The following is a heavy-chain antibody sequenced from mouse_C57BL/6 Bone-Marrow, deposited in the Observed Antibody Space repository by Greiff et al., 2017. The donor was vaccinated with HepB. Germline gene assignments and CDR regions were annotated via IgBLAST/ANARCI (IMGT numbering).Heavy chain of an antibody. CDR1: GYTFTSYW. CDR2: IDPSDSET. V-gene: IGHV1-52*01. Sequence: VQLQQSGAELVRPGSSVKLSCKASGYTFTSYWMHWVKQRPIQGLEWIGNIDPSDSETHYNQKFKDKATLTVDKSSSTAYMQLSSLTSEDSAVYYCARTPYYYGSSYWYFDVWGTGTTVTVSS. CDR3: ARTPYYYGSSYWYFDV. J-gene: IGHJ1*03. D-gene: IGHD1-1*01.